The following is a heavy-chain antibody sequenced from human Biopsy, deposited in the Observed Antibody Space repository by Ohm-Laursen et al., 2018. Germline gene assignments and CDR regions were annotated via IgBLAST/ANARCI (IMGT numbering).Heavy chain of an antibody. V-gene: IGHV1-69*04. J-gene: IGHJ6*02. CDR1: GDTFTTSA. CDR3: ASGDIGGIGLDV. D-gene: IGHD3-10*01. Sequence: SVTAFCKASGDTFTTSAISWVRQVPGHGLDWMGRIIPILGTVDYGQNFQGRVTIRADTSTIFLELTSLRYDDTAVYYCASGDIGGIGLDVWGLGTTVTVSS. CDR2: IIPILGTV.